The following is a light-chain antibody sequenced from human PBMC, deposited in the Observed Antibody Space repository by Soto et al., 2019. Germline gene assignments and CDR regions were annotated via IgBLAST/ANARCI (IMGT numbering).Light chain of an antibody. CDR1: QSVSIN. V-gene: IGKV3-11*01. CDR2: EAS. CDR3: QQRGGWPIT. J-gene: IGKJ5*01. Sequence: EIVMTQSPATLSVSPGERATLPCRASQSVSINLAWYQQKPGQAPRLLIYEASNRATGIPARFSGSGSGTDFTLTISSLEPEDFAVYFCQQRGGWPITFGQGTRLEIK.